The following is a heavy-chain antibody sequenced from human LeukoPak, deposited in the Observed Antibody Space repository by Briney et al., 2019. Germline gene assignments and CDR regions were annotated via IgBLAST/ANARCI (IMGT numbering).Heavy chain of an antibody. CDR1: GGSISSYY. J-gene: IGHJ4*02. CDR3: PRLISSGYYFFDY. CDR2: IYYSGST. Sequence: SSETLSLTCTVSGGSISSYYWSWIRQPPGKGLEWIGYIYYSGSTNYNPSLKSRVTISVDTSKNQFSLRLSSVTAADTAVYYCPRLISSGYYFFDYWGQGTLVTVSS. V-gene: IGHV4-59*01. D-gene: IGHD3-22*01.